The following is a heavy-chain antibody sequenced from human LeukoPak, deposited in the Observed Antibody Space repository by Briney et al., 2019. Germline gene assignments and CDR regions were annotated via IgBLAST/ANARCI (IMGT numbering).Heavy chain of an antibody. V-gene: IGHV1-2*02. Sequence: GASVKVSCKTSGYTFSDYFLHWLRQAPGQGLEWMGWINPKNGATSYAQIFQGRVTMTRDTPITTVYMELTWLKSDDTAVYYCARSRPGAFDIWGQGTMVTVSS. J-gene: IGHJ3*02. CDR2: INPKNGAT. CDR3: ARSRPGAFDI. CDR1: GYTFSDYF.